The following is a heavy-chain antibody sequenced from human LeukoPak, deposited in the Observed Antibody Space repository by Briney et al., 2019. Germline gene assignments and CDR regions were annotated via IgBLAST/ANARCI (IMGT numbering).Heavy chain of an antibody. J-gene: IGHJ4*02. CDR1: GGSLSSYY. CDR2: IYYSGST. Sequence: SETLSLTCTVSGGSLSSYYWSWVRQPPGKGLEGIGYIYYSGSTNYNPSLKSRVTISVDTSKNQFSLKLSSVTAADTAVYYCAGGSGSFDYWGQGTLVTVSS. CDR3: AGGSGSFDY. D-gene: IGHD3-10*01. V-gene: IGHV4-59*01.